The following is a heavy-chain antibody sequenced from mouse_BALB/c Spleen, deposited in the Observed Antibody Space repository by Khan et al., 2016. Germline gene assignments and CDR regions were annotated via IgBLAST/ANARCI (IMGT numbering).Heavy chain of an antibody. V-gene: IGHV1-80*01. D-gene: IGHD2-3*01. CDR2: IYPGDGDT. J-gene: IGHJ2*01. CDR3: ASWSGYCPDY. Sequence: QVQLKQSGADLVTPGPSVKISCTASGYAFSSYWMNWVKQSPGQGLEWIGQIYPGDGDTNYYGKFSGKATLTADTSSSTAYMQLSILTSEDSAVSFCASWSGYCPDYRGRRPTLTISS. CDR1: GYAFSSYW.